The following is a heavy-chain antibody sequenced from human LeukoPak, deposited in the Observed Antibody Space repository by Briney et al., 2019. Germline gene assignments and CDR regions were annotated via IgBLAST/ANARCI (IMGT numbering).Heavy chain of an antibody. Sequence: GGSLRLSCAASGFTFSSYSMNWVRQPPGKGLEWVSYISISSSTIYYADSVKGRFTISRDNAKNSLYLQMNSLRAEDTAVYYCARGNIGYCSSTSCYEGDYWGQGTLVTVSS. CDR2: ISISSSTI. CDR3: ARGNIGYCSSTSCYEGDY. V-gene: IGHV3-48*01. J-gene: IGHJ4*02. CDR1: GFTFSSYS. D-gene: IGHD2-2*01.